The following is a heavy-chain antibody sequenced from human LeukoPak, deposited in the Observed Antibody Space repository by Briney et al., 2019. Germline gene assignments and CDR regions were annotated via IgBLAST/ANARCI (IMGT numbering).Heavy chain of an antibody. CDR1: GFTFSSYA. J-gene: IGHJ6*02. CDR3: AREVLGPDSYGMDV. V-gene: IGHV3-23*01. Sequence: PGGSLRLSCAASGFTFSSYAMSWVRQAPGKGLEWVSAISGSGGSTYYADSVKGRFTISRDNSKNTLYLQMNSLRAEDTAVYYCAREVLGPDSYGMDVWGQGTTVTVSS. CDR2: ISGSGGST.